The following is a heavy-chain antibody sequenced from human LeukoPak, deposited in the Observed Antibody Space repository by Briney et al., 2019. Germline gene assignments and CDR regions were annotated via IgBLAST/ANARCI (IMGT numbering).Heavy chain of an antibody. Sequence: GGSLRLSCAASLFSVSVNYMCSGRQAPGQGLEWVSILFSGGDTYYADSVKGRFTISRDNSKNTVYLQMNSLRAEDTAVYYCARDHLAVSLTTRAFDIWGQGTMVAVSS. J-gene: IGHJ3*02. CDR2: LFSGGDT. V-gene: IGHV3-53*01. D-gene: IGHD1-1*01. CDR3: ARDHLAVSLTTRAFDI. CDR1: LFSVSVNY.